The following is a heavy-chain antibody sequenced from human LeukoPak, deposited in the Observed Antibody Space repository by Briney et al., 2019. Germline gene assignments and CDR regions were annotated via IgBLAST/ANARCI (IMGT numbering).Heavy chain of an antibody. CDR2: ITASGTAM. CDR3: ASSGSYRFDY. CDR1: GFTFSSYS. Sequence: GGSLSLSCAASGFTFSSYSMNWVRQAPGKGLEWVSHITASGTAMFYADSVKGRFTISRDNAKNSLYLQMNSLRDEDTAVYYCASSGSYRFDYWGQGTLVTVSS. D-gene: IGHD1-26*01. V-gene: IGHV3-48*02. J-gene: IGHJ4*02.